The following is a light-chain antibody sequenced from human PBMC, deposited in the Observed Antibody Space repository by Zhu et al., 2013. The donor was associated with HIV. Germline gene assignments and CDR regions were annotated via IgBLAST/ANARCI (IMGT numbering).Light chain of an antibody. CDR2: NAL. CDR3: QQYNKWPRT. CDR1: QSVSIN. J-gene: IGKJ1*01. V-gene: IGKV3-15*01. Sequence: EVVMTQSPATLSVSPGERATLFCRASQSVSINLAWYQQRPGQAPRLLIYNALTRATGIPARFSGSGSGAEFTLTISSLQSEDFAVYYCQQYNKWPRTFGQGTKVGDQT.